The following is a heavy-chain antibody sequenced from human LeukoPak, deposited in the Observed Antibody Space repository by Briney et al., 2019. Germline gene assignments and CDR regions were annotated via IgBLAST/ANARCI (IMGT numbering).Heavy chain of an antibody. J-gene: IGHJ3*02. D-gene: IGHD3-3*01. CDR1: GGSISSYY. Sequence: ASETLSLTCTVSGGSISSYYWSWIRQPPGKGLEWIGYIYYSGSTNYNPSLKSRVTISVDTSKNQFSLKLSSVTAADTAVYYCARALDFRDAFDIRGQGTMVTVSS. V-gene: IGHV4-59*01. CDR2: IYYSGST. CDR3: ARALDFRDAFDI.